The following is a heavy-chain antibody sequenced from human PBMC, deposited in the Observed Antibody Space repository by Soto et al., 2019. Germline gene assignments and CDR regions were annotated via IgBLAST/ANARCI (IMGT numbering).Heavy chain of an antibody. V-gene: IGHV3-23*01. J-gene: IGHJ5*02. D-gene: IGHD3-3*01. Sequence: PWGSLRLSCAASGFTFSSYAISFCRQSPGKWLEWVSAISGSGGSTYYADSVKGRFTISRDNSKNTLYLQMNSLRAEDTAVYYCAKDRLLRSANWFDPWGQGTLVTVSS. CDR3: AKDRLLRSANWFDP. CDR1: GFTFSSYA. CDR2: ISGSGGST.